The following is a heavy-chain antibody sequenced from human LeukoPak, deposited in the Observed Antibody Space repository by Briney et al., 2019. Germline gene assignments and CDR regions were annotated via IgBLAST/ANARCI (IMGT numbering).Heavy chain of an antibody. D-gene: IGHD3-3*01. CDR1: GFTFSSYS. J-gene: IGHJ4*02. CDR2: ISSSSSTI. CDR3: ARGGFTIFGVATF. Sequence: GGSLRLSCAASGFTFSSYSMNWVRQAPGKGLEWVSYISSSSSTIYYADSVKGRFTISRDNAKNSLYLQMNGLRAEDTAVYYCARGGFTIFGVATFWGQGTLVTVSS. V-gene: IGHV3-48*01.